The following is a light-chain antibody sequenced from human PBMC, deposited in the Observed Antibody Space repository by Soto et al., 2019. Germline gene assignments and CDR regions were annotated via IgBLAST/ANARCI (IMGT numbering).Light chain of an antibody. V-gene: IGLV2-14*01. CDR1: SSDIGGYNY. Sequence: QSALTQPASVSGSPGQSITISCTGTSSDIGGYNYVSWYQHHPGKAPKLMIYEVNNRPSGISNRFSCSKSGNTASLTISGLQVEAEANYYCSSYTSTATVVVFGGGTKLTVL. CDR2: EVN. J-gene: IGLJ2*01. CDR3: SSYTSTATVVV.